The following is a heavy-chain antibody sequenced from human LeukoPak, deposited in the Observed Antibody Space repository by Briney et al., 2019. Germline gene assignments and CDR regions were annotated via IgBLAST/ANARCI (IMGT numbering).Heavy chain of an antibody. Sequence: GGSLRLSCAASGFSFRNYAMSWVRQAPGKGLEWVSGISGSGGRTYIADSVKGRFTISRDNSKNSLHLQMNSLRVEDSAVYYCAKRDHFDDTGYAPPFDFWGQGTLVTVSS. V-gene: IGHV3-23*01. CDR1: GFSFRNYA. CDR2: ISGSGGRT. CDR3: AKRDHFDDTGYAPPFDF. J-gene: IGHJ4*02. D-gene: IGHD3-9*01.